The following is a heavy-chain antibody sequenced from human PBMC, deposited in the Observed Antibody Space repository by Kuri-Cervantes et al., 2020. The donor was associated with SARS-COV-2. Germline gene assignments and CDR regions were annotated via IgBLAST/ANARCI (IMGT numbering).Heavy chain of an antibody. V-gene: IGHV3-30*04. J-gene: IGHJ4*02. D-gene: IGHD5-18*01. CDR1: GFTFGDYA. Sequence: GESLKISCTASGFTFGDYAMSWVRQAPGKGLEWVAVISYDGSNKYYADSVKGRFTISRDNSKNTLYLQMNSLRAEDTAVYYCASEDTAMGNYWGQGTLVTVSS. CDR2: ISYDGSNK. CDR3: ASEDTAMGNY.